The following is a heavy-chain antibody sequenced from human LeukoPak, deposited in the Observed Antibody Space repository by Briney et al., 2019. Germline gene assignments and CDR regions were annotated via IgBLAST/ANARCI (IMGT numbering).Heavy chain of an antibody. D-gene: IGHD3-10*01. CDR1: GFTFSSYE. CDR3: ARARLPLWDLYMDV. CDR2: ISSSGSTI. J-gene: IGHJ6*03. V-gene: IGHV3-48*03. Sequence: GGSLRHSCAASGFTFSSYEMNWVRQAPGKGLEWVSYISSSGSTIYYADSVKGRFTISRDNAKNSLYLQMNSLRAKDTAVYYCARARLPLWDLYMDVWGKGTTVTVSS.